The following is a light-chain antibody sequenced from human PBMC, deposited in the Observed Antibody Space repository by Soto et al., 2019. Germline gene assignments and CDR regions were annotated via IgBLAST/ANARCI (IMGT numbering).Light chain of an antibody. J-gene: IGLJ3*02. CDR3: LLSYRGAWV. V-gene: IGLV7-46*01. Sequence: QAVVTQDPSLTVSPGGTVTLTCGSSTGAVTSGHYPYWFQQKPGQAPRTLIYATSNKPSWTPARFSGSLLGGKAALTLSGAQPEDEADFYCLLSYRGAWVFGGGTKLTVL. CDR1: TGAVTSGHY. CDR2: ATS.